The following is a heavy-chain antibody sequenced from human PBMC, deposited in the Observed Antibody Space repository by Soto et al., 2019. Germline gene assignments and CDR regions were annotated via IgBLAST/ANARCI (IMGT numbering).Heavy chain of an antibody. D-gene: IGHD2-8*01. V-gene: IGHV4-59*01. CDR2: IYYSGST. CDR1: GGSISSYY. J-gene: IGHJ6*04. CDR3: ARELRGPYHYYGIDG. Sequence: SETLSLTCTVSGGSISSYYWSWIRQPPGKGLEWIGYIYYSGSTNYNPSLKSRVTISVDTSKNQFSLKLSSVTAADTAVYYCARELRGPYHYYGIDGSGKGTTVTVSS.